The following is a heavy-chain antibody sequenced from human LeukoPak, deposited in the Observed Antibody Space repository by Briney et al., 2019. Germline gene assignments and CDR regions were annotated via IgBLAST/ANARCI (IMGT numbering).Heavy chain of an antibody. Sequence: SETLSLTCTVSGGSISSSSYYWGWIRQPPGKGREWIGSIYYSGSTYYNPSLKSRVTISVDTSKNQFSLKLSSVTAADTAVYYCARPLWSGIAVTSTFDIWGQGTMLTVSS. CDR1: GGSISSSSYY. D-gene: IGHD6-19*01. J-gene: IGHJ3*02. CDR3: ARPLWSGIAVTSTFDI. CDR2: IYYSGST. V-gene: IGHV4-39*01.